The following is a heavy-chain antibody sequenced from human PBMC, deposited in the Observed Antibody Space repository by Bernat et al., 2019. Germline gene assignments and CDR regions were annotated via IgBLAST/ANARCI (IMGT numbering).Heavy chain of an antibody. D-gene: IGHD1-1*01. V-gene: IGHV3-23*04. CDR1: GFTFSSYT. Sequence: EVQLVESGGGLVQPGGSLILSCAASGFTFSSYTMSWVRQAPGKGLEYVSGISGSGGSPSYAESVKGRFTITRDNSKNTLYLQMNSLRAEDTAVYYCAEDVNWDDGYWGQGTLVTVSS. J-gene: IGHJ4*02. CDR2: ISGSGGSP. CDR3: AEDVNWDDGY.